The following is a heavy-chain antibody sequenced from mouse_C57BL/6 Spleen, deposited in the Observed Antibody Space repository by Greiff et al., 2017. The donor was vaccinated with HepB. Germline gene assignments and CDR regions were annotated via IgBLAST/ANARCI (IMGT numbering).Heavy chain of an antibody. J-gene: IGHJ2*01. CDR3: ARACSRSRDDIDY. CDR1: GYTFTSYW. V-gene: IGHV1-55*01. Sequence: VQLQQPGAELVKPGASVKMSCKASGYTFTSYWITWVKQSPGQGLEWIGEIYPGSGSTNYNEKFKGKATLTVDTSSSTAYMQLSSLTSEDSAVYNCARACSRSRDDIDYWGQGTTLTVSS. CDR2: IYPGSGST. D-gene: IGHD6-1*01.